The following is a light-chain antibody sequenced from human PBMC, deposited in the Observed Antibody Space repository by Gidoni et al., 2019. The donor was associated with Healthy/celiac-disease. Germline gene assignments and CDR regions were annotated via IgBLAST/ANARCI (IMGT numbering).Light chain of an antibody. V-gene: IGKV1-33*01. CDR2: DAS. Sequence: DIQIPQPPSSLSASVGDRVTITCQASQDISNYLNWYQQKPGKAPKLLIYDASNLETGVPSRFSGSGSGTDFTFTISSLQPEDIATYYCQQYDNLSITFGQXTRLEIK. CDR3: QQYDNLSIT. J-gene: IGKJ5*01. CDR1: QDISNY.